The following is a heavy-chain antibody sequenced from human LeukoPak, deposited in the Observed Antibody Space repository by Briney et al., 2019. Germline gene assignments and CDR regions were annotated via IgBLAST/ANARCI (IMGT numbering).Heavy chain of an antibody. V-gene: IGHV3-48*02. CDR3: ARGCIGGSCCSRNWFDP. D-gene: IGHD2-15*01. J-gene: IGHJ5*02. Sequence: GGSLRLSCAASGFTFSSYTMNWVRQAPGKGLEWVSFISTTGSTIHYGDSVRGRFAISRDNAKNSLSLQMNSLRDEDTALYYCARGCIGGSCCSRNWFDPWGQGTLVTVSS. CDR2: ISTTGSTI. CDR1: GFTFSSYT.